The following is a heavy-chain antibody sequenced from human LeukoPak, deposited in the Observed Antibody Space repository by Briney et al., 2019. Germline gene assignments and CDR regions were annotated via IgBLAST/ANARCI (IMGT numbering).Heavy chain of an antibody. V-gene: IGHV4-61*02. CDR2: IYTSGST. Sequence: SQTLSLTCTVSGGSISSNSYYWSWIRQPAGKGLEWIGRIYTSGSTDYNPSLKSRVTISKDTSKNEFSLKLSSVTAADTAVYYCARDSPSAYCSGGSCYFDYWGQGTLVTVSS. D-gene: IGHD2-15*01. J-gene: IGHJ4*02. CDR3: ARDSPSAYCSGGSCYFDY. CDR1: GGSISSNSYY.